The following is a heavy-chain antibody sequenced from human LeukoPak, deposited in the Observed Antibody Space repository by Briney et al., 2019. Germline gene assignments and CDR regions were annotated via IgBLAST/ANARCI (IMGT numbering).Heavy chain of an antibody. J-gene: IGHJ3*02. V-gene: IGHV4-59*01. CDR1: GGAISSYY. D-gene: IGHD3-10*01. Sequence: SETLSLTCTVSGGAISSYYWSWIRQPPGKGLEWIGYLYYSGSTNSNPSLKSRVTMSVDTSKNQFSLKLRSVTAADTAVYYCARGGSGISNAFDIWGQGTMVTVSS. CDR3: ARGGSGISNAFDI. CDR2: LYYSGST.